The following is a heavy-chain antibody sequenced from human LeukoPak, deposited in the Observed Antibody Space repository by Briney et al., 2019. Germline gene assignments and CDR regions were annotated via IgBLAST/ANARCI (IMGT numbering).Heavy chain of an antibody. CDR2: ISGSGGST. CDR1: GFTFSSYG. CDR3: AKDLLNPSSGWYLDSY. J-gene: IGHJ4*02. D-gene: IGHD6-19*01. V-gene: IGHV3-23*01. Sequence: PGGSLRLSCAASGFTFSSYGMRWVRQAPGKGLEWVSAISGSGGSTYYADSVKGRFTISRDNSKNTLYLQMNSLRAEDTAVYYCAKDLLNPSSGWYLDSYWGQGTLVTVSS.